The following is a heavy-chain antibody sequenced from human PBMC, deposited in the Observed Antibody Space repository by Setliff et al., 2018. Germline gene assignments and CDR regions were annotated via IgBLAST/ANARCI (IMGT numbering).Heavy chain of an antibody. CDR2: IYSSGNT. D-gene: IGHD2-8*01. J-gene: IGHJ4*02. CDR3: AREGFYCTNGVCYRPFDY. CDR1: GDSIINYY. V-gene: IGHV4-4*08. Sequence: SETLSLTCTVSGDSIINYYWSWIRQPPGKGLEWIGDIYSSGNTNYNPPLKSRVTISVDTSKNQFSLNLTSVTAADTAVYYCAREGFYCTNGVCYRPFDYWGQGTLVTVSS.